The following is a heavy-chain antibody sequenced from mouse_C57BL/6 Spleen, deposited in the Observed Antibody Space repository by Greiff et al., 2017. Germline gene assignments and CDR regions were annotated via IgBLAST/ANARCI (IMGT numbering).Heavy chain of an antibody. CDR1: GYTFTSYW. CDR3: ARYTTVVATGGAWFAY. CDR2: IHPNSGST. Sequence: QVQLQQPGAELVKPGASVKLSCKASGYTFTSYWMHWVKQRPGQGLEWSGMIHPNSGSTNYNEKFKSKATLTVDKSSSTAYMQLSSLTSEDSAVYYCARYTTVVATGGAWFAYWGQGTLVTVSA. D-gene: IGHD1-1*01. V-gene: IGHV1-64*01. J-gene: IGHJ3*01.